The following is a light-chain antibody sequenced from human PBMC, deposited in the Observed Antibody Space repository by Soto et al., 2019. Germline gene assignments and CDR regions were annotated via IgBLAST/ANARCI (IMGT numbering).Light chain of an antibody. J-gene: IGLJ2*01. CDR3: QSSDSSLSVV. CDR1: SSNIGAGYD. Sequence: QAVVTQPPSVSGAPGQRVTISCTGSSSNIGAGYDVHWYQQLPGTAPKLLIYGNSNRHSGVPDRFSGSKSGTSASLAITGLQAEEEADYYCQSSDSSLSVVFGGGTKLTVL. CDR2: GNS. V-gene: IGLV1-40*01.